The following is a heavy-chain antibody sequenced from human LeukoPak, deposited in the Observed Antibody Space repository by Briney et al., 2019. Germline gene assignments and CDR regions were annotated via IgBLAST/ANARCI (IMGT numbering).Heavy chain of an antibody. J-gene: IGHJ4*02. Sequence: ASVKVSCKASGYTFTGYYMHWVRQAPGQGLEWMGWINPNSGGTNYAQKFQGRVTMTRDTSISTAYMELSRLRPDDTAVYYCASVLGPYYYDSSGHYDYWGQGTLVTVSS. V-gene: IGHV1-2*02. CDR3: ASVLGPYYYDSSGHYDY. D-gene: IGHD3-22*01. CDR2: INPNSGGT. CDR1: GYTFTGYY.